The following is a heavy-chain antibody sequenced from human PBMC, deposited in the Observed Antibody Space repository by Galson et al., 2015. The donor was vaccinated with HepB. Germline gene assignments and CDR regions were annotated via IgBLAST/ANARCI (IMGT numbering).Heavy chain of an antibody. CDR3: ARQRGVGYYDSSAFDY. CDR1: GYIFTDYY. CDR2: INPSGGST. Sequence: SVKVSCKASGYIFTDYYLHWVRQAPGQGLEWMGVINPSGGSTSYSQKFQGRVTMTRDTSTSTVYMELSSLRAEDTAVYYCARQRGVGYYDSSAFDYWGQGTLVTVSS. D-gene: IGHD3-22*01. J-gene: IGHJ4*02. V-gene: IGHV1-46*01.